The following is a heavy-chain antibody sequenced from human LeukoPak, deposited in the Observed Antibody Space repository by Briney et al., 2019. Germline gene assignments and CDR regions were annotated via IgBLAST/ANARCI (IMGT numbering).Heavy chain of an antibody. D-gene: IGHD3-16*01. CDR2: IYYSGST. J-gene: IGHJ4*02. CDR1: GGSISSYY. Sequence: SETLSLTCTVSGGSISSYYWSWIRQPPGKGLEWIGSIYYSGSTYYNPSLKSRVTISVDTSKNQFSLKLSSVTAADTAVYYCARPYRVSGYFDYWGQGTLVTVSS. CDR3: ARPYRVSGYFDY. V-gene: IGHV4-59*05.